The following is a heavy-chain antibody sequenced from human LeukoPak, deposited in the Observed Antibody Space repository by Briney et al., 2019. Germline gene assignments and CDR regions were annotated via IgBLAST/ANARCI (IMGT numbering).Heavy chain of an antibody. CDR3: AKDKGYYDSSGYYYAY. CDR1: GFTFSSYA. V-gene: IGHV3-23*01. CDR2: ISGSGGST. Sequence: GGSLRLSCAASGFTFSSYAMSWVRQAPGKGLEWVSAISGSGGSTYYADSVKGRFTISRDNSKNTLYLQINSLRAEDTAVYYCAKDKGYYDSSGYYYAYWGQGTLVTVSS. D-gene: IGHD3-22*01. J-gene: IGHJ4*02.